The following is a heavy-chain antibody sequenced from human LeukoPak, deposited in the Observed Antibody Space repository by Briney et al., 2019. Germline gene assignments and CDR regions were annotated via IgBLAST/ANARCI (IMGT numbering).Heavy chain of an antibody. CDR2: ISNDGSRK. V-gene: IGHV3-30*03. Sequence: GGSLRLSCAPSGFTFSRHGMHWVHQAPGKGLEWVAIISNDGSRKYYAHSVEGRFTISRDNSKNTLYLQMDSLRAEDTAVYYCARDRAWNYFDYWGQGTLVTVSS. CDR1: GFTFSRHG. CDR3: ARDRAWNYFDY. D-gene: IGHD3-3*01. J-gene: IGHJ4*02.